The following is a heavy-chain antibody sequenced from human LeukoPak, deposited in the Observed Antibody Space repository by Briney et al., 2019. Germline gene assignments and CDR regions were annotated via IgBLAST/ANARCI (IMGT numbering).Heavy chain of an antibody. Sequence: GGSLRLSCEASGFTFGSYAMTWVRQAPGKGLEWVSVISGIGVATYYADSVKGRFTISRDNSKNTLYLQMNSLRAEDTAVYYCAKRAVTTFSSGFHYSGQGTLVTVSS. CDR1: GFTFGSYA. CDR2: ISGIGVAT. CDR3: AKRAVTTFSSGFHY. J-gene: IGHJ4*02. D-gene: IGHD4-17*01. V-gene: IGHV3-23*01.